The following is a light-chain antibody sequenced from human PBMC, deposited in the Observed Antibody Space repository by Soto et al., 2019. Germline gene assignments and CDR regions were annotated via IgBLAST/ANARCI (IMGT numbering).Light chain of an antibody. CDR2: KVS. CDR3: MQGTHWPYT. J-gene: IGKJ2*01. CDR1: QSLVYSDGNTY. V-gene: IGKV2-30*01. Sequence: DVVMTQSPLSLPVTLGQPASVSCGSSQSLVYSDGNTYLNWFLQRPGQSPRRLIYKVSNRDSGVPDRFSGSGSGTEFTLKISRVEAEDVGVYYCMQGTHWPYTFGQGTKLEIK.